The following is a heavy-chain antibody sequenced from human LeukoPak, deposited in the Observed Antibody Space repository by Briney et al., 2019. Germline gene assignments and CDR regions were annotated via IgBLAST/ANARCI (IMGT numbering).Heavy chain of an antibody. Sequence: PGGSLRLSCAASGFTLSNYNMNWVRQAPGKGLEWVSSISSSSSYLFFADSVKGRFTISRDNAKNSLYLQMNSLRAEDTAVYYCARDGIVGATTSLDYWGQGTLVTVSS. CDR1: GFTLSNYN. V-gene: IGHV3-21*01. J-gene: IGHJ4*02. D-gene: IGHD1-26*01. CDR3: ARDGIVGATTSLDY. CDR2: ISSSSSYL.